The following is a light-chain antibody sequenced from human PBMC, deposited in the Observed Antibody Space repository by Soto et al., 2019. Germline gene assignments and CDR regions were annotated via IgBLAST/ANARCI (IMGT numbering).Light chain of an antibody. Sequence: EIVLTQSPGTLSLSPGDRAILSCRASQSVGKNYLAWFQHKTGQAPRLLVHGASDRATGIPDRFSGSGSGIDFTLTISRLEPEDFAVYYCHQYATDPLTFGGGTNVEI. CDR1: QSVGKNY. CDR3: HQYATDPLT. J-gene: IGKJ4*01. V-gene: IGKV3-20*01. CDR2: GAS.